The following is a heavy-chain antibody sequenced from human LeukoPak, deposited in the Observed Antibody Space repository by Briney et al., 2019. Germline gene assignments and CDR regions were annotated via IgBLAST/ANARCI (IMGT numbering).Heavy chain of an antibody. CDR3: ARDSARDIWSGYQPWYFDL. CDR2: IIPIFGTA. Sequence: GASVKVSCKASGGTFSSYAISWVRQAPGQGLEWMGGIIPIFGTANYAQKFQGRVTITADESTSTAYMELSSLRSEDTAVYYCARDSARDIWSGYQPWYFDLWGRGTLVTVSS. V-gene: IGHV1-69*13. D-gene: IGHD3-3*01. J-gene: IGHJ2*01. CDR1: GGTFSSYA.